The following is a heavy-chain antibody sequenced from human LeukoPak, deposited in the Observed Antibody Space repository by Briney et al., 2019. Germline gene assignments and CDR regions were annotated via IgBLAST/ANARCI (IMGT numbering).Heavy chain of an antibody. Sequence: SETLSLTCTVSGGSLSSSSYYWGWIRQPPGKGLEWIGSIYYSGSTYYNPSLKSRVTISVDTSKNQFSLKLSSVTAADTAVYYCARHLRFLEWYIVDYYYYYMDVWGKGTTVTVSS. D-gene: IGHD3-3*01. CDR1: GGSLSSSSYY. V-gene: IGHV4-39*01. CDR2: IYYSGST. J-gene: IGHJ6*03. CDR3: ARHLRFLEWYIVDYYYYYMDV.